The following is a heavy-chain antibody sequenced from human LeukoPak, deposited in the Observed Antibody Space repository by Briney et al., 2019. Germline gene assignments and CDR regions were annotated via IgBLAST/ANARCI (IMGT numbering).Heavy chain of an antibody. CDR3: ARDTGPKKLYLFDY. CDR2: IYYSGST. CDR1: GGSISSYY. Sequence: SETLSLTCTVSGGSISSYYWSWIRQPPGKGLEWIGYIYYSGSTNYNPSLKSRVTISVDTSKNQFSLKLSSVTAADTAVYYCARDTGPKKLYLFDYWGQGTLVTVSS. J-gene: IGHJ4*02. V-gene: IGHV4-59*12. D-gene: IGHD4-17*01.